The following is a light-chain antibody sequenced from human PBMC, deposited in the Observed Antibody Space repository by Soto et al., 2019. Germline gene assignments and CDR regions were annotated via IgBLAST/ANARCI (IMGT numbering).Light chain of an antibody. CDR2: GAS. J-gene: IGKJ1*01. V-gene: IGKV3-15*01. Sequence: EIVMTQSPATLSVSPGERATLSCRASQSVSSNLAWYQQKPGQAPRLLIYGASTRATGIPARLSGSGSGTEFTRTISSLQSEDVAGYYCQQYNNWPPWTFGQGTKVEIK. CDR3: QQYNNWPPWT. CDR1: QSVSSN.